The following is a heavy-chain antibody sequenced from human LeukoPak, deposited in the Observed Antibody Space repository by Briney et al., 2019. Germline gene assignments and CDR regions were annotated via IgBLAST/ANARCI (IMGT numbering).Heavy chain of an antibody. V-gene: IGHV1-46*01. CDR1: GYSLTRYN. D-gene: IGHD6-19*01. J-gene: IGHJ4*02. CDR3: ARGQVWQWQDY. Sequence: ASVKVSCKASGYSLTRYNMHWVRQAPGQGLEWMGIINPSGDSTSYAQKFQGRVTMTGDMSTSTVYMELSSLRSEDTAVYYCARGQVWQWQDYWGQGTLVTVSS. CDR2: INPSGDST.